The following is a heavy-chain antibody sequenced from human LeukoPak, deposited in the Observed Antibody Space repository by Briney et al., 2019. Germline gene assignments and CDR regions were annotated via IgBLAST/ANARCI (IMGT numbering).Heavy chain of an antibody. D-gene: IGHD1-26*01. CDR2: IYYSGST. J-gene: IGHJ6*03. V-gene: IGHV4-59*11. CDR3: ASSSSGITDYYYYYYMNV. CDR1: GGSISSHY. Sequence: SETLSLTCTVSGGSISSHYWSWIRQPPGKGLEWIGYIYYSGSTNYNPSLKSRVTISVDTSKNQFSLKLSSVTAADTAVYYCASSSSGITDYYYYYYMNVWGKGTTVTVSS.